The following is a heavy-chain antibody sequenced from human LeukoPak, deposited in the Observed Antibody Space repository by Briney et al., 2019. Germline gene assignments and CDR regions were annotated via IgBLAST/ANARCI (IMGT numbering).Heavy chain of an antibody. D-gene: IGHD6-19*01. CDR1: GFTFSSYW. CDR2: IKQDGSEK. V-gene: IGHV3-7*01. Sequence: PGGSLRLSCAASGFTFSSYWMSWVRQAPGKGLEWVANIKQDGSEKYYVDSVKGRFTISRDNAKNSLYLQMNSLRAEDTAVYYCARDVYLYSSGWSTPKNYWGQGTLVTVSS. CDR3: ARDVYLYSSGWSTPKNY. J-gene: IGHJ4*02.